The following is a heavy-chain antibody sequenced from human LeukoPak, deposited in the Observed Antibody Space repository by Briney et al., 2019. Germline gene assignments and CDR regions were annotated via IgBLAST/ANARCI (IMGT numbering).Heavy chain of an antibody. J-gene: IGHJ6*02. CDR1: GGSISSGGYY. D-gene: IGHD3-10*01. CDR3: ARDIYYYGSGSYLYYGMDV. V-gene: IGHV4-31*03. CDR2: IYYSGST. Sequence: SQTLSLTCTVSGGSISSGGYYWSWIGQHPGKGLERIGYIYYSGSTYYNPSLKSRVTISVDTSKNQFSLKLSSVTAADTAVYYCARDIYYYGSGSYLYYGMDVWGQGTTVTVSS.